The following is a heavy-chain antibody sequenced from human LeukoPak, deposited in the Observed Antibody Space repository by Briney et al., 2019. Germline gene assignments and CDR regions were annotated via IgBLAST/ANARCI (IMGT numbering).Heavy chain of an antibody. CDR2: IYTSGST. J-gene: IGHJ5*02. Sequence: PETLSLTCTVSGGSISSYYWGWIRQPAGKGLEWIGRIYTSGSTNYNPSLKSRVTMSVDTSKNQFSLKLSSVTAADTAVYYCARDGDLAYYYGSGSYSPPWFDPWGQGTLVTVSS. V-gene: IGHV4-4*07. CDR3: ARDGDLAYYYGSGSYSPPWFDP. CDR1: GGSISSYY. D-gene: IGHD3-10*01.